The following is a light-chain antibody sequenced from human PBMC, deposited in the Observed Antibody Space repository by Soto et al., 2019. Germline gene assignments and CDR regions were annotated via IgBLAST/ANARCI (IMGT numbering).Light chain of an antibody. V-gene: IGLV1-47*02. J-gene: IGLJ1*01. Sequence: QPVLTQQPSASGTPGQRVTISFSGSSSNIGSNYVYWYQQLPGPAPKLLIYSNNQRPSGVPDRFSGSKSGTSASLAISGLRSEDEADYYCAAWDDSLSGYVFGTGTKLTVL. CDR1: SSNIGSNY. CDR3: AAWDDSLSGYV. CDR2: SNN.